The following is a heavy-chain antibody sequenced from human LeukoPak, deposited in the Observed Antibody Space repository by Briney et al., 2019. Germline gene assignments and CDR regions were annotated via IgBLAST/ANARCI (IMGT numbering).Heavy chain of an antibody. D-gene: IGHD6-19*01. V-gene: IGHV3-30*18. CDR2: ITYDGSKK. Sequence: GGSLRLSCAASGFTFTTYAMGWVRQAPGKGLEWVAVITYDGSKKDYADSVKDRFSISRDYSKHTLYLQMNSLRADDSAVYYCAKGNGWYAFDYWGQGTLVTVSS. CDR3: AKGNGWYAFDY. CDR1: GFTFTTYA. J-gene: IGHJ4*02.